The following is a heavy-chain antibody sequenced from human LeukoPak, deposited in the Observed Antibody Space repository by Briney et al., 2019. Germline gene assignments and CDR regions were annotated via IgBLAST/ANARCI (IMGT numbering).Heavy chain of an antibody. CDR3: AGDVRYRYEY. Sequence: PGGSLRVSCAASVFTLSSNYMNWVRPARGKGLEWVSVIYTGGSTYHAGSVKGRFTISIDHSKNTLDLQMNSLRAKDTAGYYCAGDVRYRYEYWGQGTLVTVSS. J-gene: IGHJ4*02. V-gene: IGHV3-53*01. CDR2: IYTGGST. CDR1: VFTLSSNY. D-gene: IGHD5-18*01.